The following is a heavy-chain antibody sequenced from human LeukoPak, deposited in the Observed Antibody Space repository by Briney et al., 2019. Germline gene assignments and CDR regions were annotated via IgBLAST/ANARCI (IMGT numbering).Heavy chain of an antibody. CDR3: ARAHMVRGAAYDY. V-gene: IGHV4-30-4*08. D-gene: IGHD3-10*01. Sequence: SQTLSLTCTVSGGSISSGDYYWSWIRQPPGKGLEWIGYIYYSGSTYYNPSLKSRVTISVDTSKNQFSLKLSSVTAADTAVYYCARAHMVRGAAYDYWGQGTLVTVSS. CDR1: GGSISSGDYY. J-gene: IGHJ4*02. CDR2: IYYSGST.